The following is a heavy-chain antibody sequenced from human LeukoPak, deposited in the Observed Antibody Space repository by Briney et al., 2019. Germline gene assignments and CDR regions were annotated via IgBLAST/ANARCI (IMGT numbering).Heavy chain of an antibody. D-gene: IGHD6-13*01. CDR2: INPNSGGT. J-gene: IGHJ4*02. V-gene: IGHV1-2*02. Sequence: ASVKVSCKASGYTFTGYYMHWVRQAPGQGLEWMGWINPNSGGTNYAQKFQGRVTMTRDTSISTAYMELSRLRSDDTAVYYCARVLSSSWCFDYWGQGTLVTVPS. CDR1: GYTFTGYY. CDR3: ARVLSSSWCFDY.